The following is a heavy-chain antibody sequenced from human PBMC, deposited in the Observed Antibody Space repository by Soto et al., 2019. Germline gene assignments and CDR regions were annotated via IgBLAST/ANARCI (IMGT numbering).Heavy chain of an antibody. Sequence: QVQLVQSGAEVKKPGSSVKVSCKASGGTFSSYAISWVRQAPGQGLEWMGGIIPIFGTANYAQKLQGRVTITADKSTSTAYMELSSLRSEDTAVYYCAANMDYYDSSGKNMGVDYWGQGTLVTVSS. D-gene: IGHD3-22*01. CDR2: IIPIFGTA. CDR1: GGTFSSYA. V-gene: IGHV1-69*06. J-gene: IGHJ4*02. CDR3: AANMDYYDSSGKNMGVDY.